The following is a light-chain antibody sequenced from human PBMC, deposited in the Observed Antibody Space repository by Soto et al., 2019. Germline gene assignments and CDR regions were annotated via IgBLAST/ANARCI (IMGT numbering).Light chain of an antibody. CDR1: QPIYRY. CDR3: QQYDNLPLT. V-gene: IGKV1-33*01. Sequence: DIQMTQSPSSLSASVGDSITITCRASQPIYRYLYWYQQKSGKAPKLLISAASTLQSGVPSRFSGSGSGTDFTFTISSLQPEDIATYYCQQYDNLPLTFGGGTKVEIK. CDR2: AAS. J-gene: IGKJ4*01.